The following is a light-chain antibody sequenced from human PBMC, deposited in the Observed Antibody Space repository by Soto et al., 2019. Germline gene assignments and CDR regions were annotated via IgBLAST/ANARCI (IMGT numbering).Light chain of an antibody. Sequence: DIQMTQSPSTLSASVGDRVTITCRASQNVNNCLAWYQQKPGKAPKLLIHKASNLESGVPSRFSGSGSGTVFSLTISSLQPDDFATYYCKQYNSYWTFGQGTKVELK. CDR3: KQYNSYWT. CDR1: QNVNNC. CDR2: KAS. J-gene: IGKJ1*01. V-gene: IGKV1-5*03.